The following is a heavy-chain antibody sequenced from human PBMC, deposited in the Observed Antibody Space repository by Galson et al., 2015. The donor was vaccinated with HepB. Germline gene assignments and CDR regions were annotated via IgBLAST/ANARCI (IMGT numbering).Heavy chain of an antibody. J-gene: IGHJ4*02. D-gene: IGHD3-10*01. V-gene: IGHV1-3*04. CDR2: INSDYGNT. CDR1: GYSFVLYT. Sequence: SVKVSCKASGYSFVLYTIHWVRQAPGHSLEWMGWINSDYGNTIYSQKFLDRFTISRATSETTVYMELSGLTSEDTAVYFCARAGGLYGSGRHFDSWGQGTQVTVSS. CDR3: ARAGGLYGSGRHFDS.